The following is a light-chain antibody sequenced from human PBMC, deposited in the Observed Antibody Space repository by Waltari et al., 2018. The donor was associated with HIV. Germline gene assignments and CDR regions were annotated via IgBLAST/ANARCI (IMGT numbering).Light chain of an antibody. CDR1: QSLLHSNGYNY. Sequence: DIVMTQSPLSLPVTPGAPASISCRSSQSLLHSNGYNYLDWYLQKPGQSPQLLIYLGSNRASGVPDRFSASRSGTDFTLKISRVEAEDVGVYYCMQALQTPLTFGQGTKVEIK. CDR2: LGS. CDR3: MQALQTPLT. V-gene: IGKV2-28*01. J-gene: IGKJ1*01.